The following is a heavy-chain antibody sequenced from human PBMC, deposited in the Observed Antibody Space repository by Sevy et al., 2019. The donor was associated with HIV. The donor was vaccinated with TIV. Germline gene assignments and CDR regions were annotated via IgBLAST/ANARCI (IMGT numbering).Heavy chain of an antibody. Sequence: GGSLRLSCAASGFTFSKYSMSWVRQPPGKGLEWVTTLSFGCGEKNHADSVKGRFTISRDNSKNSLYLQMNNLRAEDTAVYYCAGEGCTKPHDYWGQGTLVTVSS. D-gene: IGHD2-8*01. CDR1: GFTFSKYS. CDR3: AGEGCTKPHDY. CDR2: LSFGCGEK. J-gene: IGHJ4*02. V-gene: IGHV3-23*01.